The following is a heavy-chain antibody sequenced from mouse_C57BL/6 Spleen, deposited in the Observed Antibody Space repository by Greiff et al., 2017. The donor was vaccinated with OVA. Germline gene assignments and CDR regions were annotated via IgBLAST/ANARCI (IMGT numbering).Heavy chain of an antibody. J-gene: IGHJ2*01. CDR3: ARGDAGY. CDR1: GYSFTGYY. D-gene: IGHD2-13*01. CDR2: INPSTGGT. Sequence: EVKLMESGPELVKPGASVKISCKASGYSFTGYYMNWVKQSPEKSLEWIGEINPSTGGTTYNQKFKAKATLTVDKSSSTAYMQLKSLTSEDSAVYYCARGDAGYWGQGTTLTVSS. V-gene: IGHV1-42*01.